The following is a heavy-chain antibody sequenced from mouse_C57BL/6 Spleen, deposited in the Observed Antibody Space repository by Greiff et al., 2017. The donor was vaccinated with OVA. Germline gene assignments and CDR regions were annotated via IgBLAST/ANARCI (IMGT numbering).Heavy chain of an antibody. V-gene: IGHV5-17*01. CDR2: ISSGSSTI. Sequence: EVQVVESGGGLVKPGGSLKLSCAASGFTFSDYGMHWVRQAPEKGLEWVAYISSGSSTIYYADTVKGRFTISRDNAKNTLFLQMTSLRSEDTAMYYCARDQIVRRAWFACWGQGTLVTVSA. D-gene: IGHD2-14*01. CDR1: GFTFSDYG. CDR3: ARDQIVRRAWFAC. J-gene: IGHJ3*01.